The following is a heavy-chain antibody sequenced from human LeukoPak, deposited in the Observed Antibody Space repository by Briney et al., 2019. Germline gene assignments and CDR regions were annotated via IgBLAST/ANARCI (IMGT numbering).Heavy chain of an antibody. CDR1: GGSISSYY. CDR2: IYYSGST. V-gene: IGHV4-59*12. J-gene: IGHJ6*02. D-gene: IGHD6-13*01. CDR3: ARRGSWSYYYAMDV. Sequence: SETLSLTCTVSGGSISSYYWSWIRQPPGKGLEWIGYIYYSGSTNYNPSLKSRVTMSVDTSKNQFSLKLSSVTAADTAVYYCARRGSWSYYYAMDVWGQGTTVAVSS.